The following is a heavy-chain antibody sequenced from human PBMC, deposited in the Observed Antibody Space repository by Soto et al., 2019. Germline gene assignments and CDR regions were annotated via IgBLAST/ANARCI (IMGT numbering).Heavy chain of an antibody. D-gene: IGHD2-2*01. CDR2: IKSKTTGGTT. V-gene: IGHV3-15*07. CDR1: GFTFSNAW. Sequence: EVQLVESGGGLVRPGGSLRLSCAGSGFTFSNAWMNWVRQAPGKGLEWVGRIKSKTTGGTTDYAAPVKGRFSISRDDSKNTVYLQMNSLKIEDTAVYYCRAAAYWGQGPLVIVSS. J-gene: IGHJ4*02. CDR3: RAAAY.